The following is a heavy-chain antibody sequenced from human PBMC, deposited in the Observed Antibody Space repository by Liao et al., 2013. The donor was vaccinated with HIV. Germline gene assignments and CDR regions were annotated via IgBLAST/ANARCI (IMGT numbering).Heavy chain of an antibody. V-gene: IGHV4-34*10. J-gene: IGHJ3*01. CDR2: INDRGST. CDR1: GGTSSDYY. D-gene: IGHD3-3*01. Sequence: QVQLQESGPGLVKPSETLSLTCVVYGGTSSDYYWSWIRQSPGKGLEWIGEINDRGSTNYNPSLKSRVTMSLDTSKNQFSLKLTSVTAADTAVYYCAARITISGVAIPHALDVWGQGTMVAVSS. CDR3: AARITISGVAIPHALDV.